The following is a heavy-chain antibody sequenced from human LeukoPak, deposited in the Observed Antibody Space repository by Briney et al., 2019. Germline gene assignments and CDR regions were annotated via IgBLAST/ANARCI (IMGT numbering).Heavy chain of an antibody. J-gene: IGHJ5*02. D-gene: IGHD3-22*01. Sequence: SETLSLTCTVSGGSISSSSYYWGWIRQPPGKGLEWIGSIYYSGSTYYNPPLKSRVTISVDTSKNQFSLKLSSVTAADTAVYYCARDRYYYDSSGYYSHNWFDPWGQGTLVTVSS. CDR3: ARDRYYYDSSGYYSHNWFDP. CDR1: GGSISSSSYY. V-gene: IGHV4-39*07. CDR2: IYYSGST.